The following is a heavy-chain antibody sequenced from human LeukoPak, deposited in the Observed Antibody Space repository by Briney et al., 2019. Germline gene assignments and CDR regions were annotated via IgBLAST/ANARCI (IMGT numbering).Heavy chain of an antibody. CDR1: GYAFTDFY. J-gene: IGHJ4*02. D-gene: IGHD4-17*01. CDR2: INPNSGGT. Sequence: ASVKVSCKASGYAFTDFYMHWVRQAPGQGLEWMGWINPNSGGTDYAQKFQGRVTVTTDTSISTAYMELSRLRSDDTAVYYCARLCTVATFHCIDSWGRGTLVTVSS. V-gene: IGHV1-2*02. CDR3: ARLCTVATFHCIDS.